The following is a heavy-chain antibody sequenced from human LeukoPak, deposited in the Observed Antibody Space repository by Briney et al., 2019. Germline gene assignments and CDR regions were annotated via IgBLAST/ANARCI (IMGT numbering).Heavy chain of an antibody. D-gene: IGHD3-22*01. CDR2: IYSGGST. Sequence: GRSLRLSCAASGFTFSSYGMHWVRQAPGKGLEWVSVIYSGGSTYYADSVRGRFTISRDNSKNTLYLQMNSLGAEDTAVYYCARVPYYDSSGYYFLSYVDYWGQGTLVTVSS. CDR1: GFTFSSYG. V-gene: IGHV3-53*01. CDR3: ARVPYYDSSGYYFLSYVDY. J-gene: IGHJ4*02.